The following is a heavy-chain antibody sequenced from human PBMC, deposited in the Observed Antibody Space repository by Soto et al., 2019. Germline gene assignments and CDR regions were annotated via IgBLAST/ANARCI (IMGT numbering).Heavy chain of an antibody. CDR2: TRNKANSYTT. D-gene: IGHD3-16*02. V-gene: IGHV3-72*01. J-gene: IGHJ4*02. CDR3: ARETDYDYIWGSYLFDY. Sequence: EVQLVESGGGVVQPGGSLRLSCAASGFTFSDHYMDWVRQAPGKGLEWVGRTRNKANSYTTEYAASVKGRFTISRDDSKNSLYLQMNSLKTEDTAVYYCARETDYDYIWGSYLFDYLGQGTLVTVSS. CDR1: GFTFSDHY.